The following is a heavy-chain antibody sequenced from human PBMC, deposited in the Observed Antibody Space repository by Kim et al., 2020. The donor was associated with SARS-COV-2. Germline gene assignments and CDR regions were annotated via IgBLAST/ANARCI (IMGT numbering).Heavy chain of an antibody. V-gene: IGHV3-30*18. D-gene: IGHD3-16*02. CDR2: ISYDGSNK. J-gene: IGHJ4*02. Sequence: GGSLRLSCAASGFTFSSYGMHWVRQAPGKGLEWVAVISYDGSNKYYADSVKGRFTISRDNSKNTLYLQMNSLRAEDTAVYYCAKDRVTITFGGVIGYWGQGTLVTVSS. CDR3: AKDRVTITFGGVIGY. CDR1: GFTFSSYG.